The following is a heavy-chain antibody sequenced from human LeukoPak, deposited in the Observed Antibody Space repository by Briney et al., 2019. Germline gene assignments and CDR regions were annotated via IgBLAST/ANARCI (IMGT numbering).Heavy chain of an antibody. V-gene: IGHV4-34*01. CDR1: GGSFSGYY. J-gene: IGHJ4*02. D-gene: IGHD3-10*01. CDR3: ARGFYYYGSGSYYLDY. Sequence: SETLSLXCAVYGGSFSGYYWSWSRQPPGKGLEWIGEINHSGSTNYNPSLKSRVTISVDTSKNQFSLKLSSATAADTAVYYCARGFYYYGSGSYYLDYWGQGTLVTVSS. CDR2: INHSGST.